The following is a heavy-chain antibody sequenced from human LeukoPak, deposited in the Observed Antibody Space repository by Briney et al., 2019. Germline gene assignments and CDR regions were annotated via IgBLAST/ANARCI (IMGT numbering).Heavy chain of an antibody. J-gene: IGHJ4*02. CDR3: ARIGGSSSTRVFDY. V-gene: IGHV1-2*02. CDR2: INPNSGGT. Sequence: ASVKVSCKASGYTFTGYYMHWVRQAPGQGLEWMGWINPNSGGTNYAQKFQGRVTMTRDTSISTVYMELSRLRSDDTAVYYCARIGGSSSTRVFDYWGQGTLVTVSS. D-gene: IGHD3-16*01. CDR1: GYTFTGYY.